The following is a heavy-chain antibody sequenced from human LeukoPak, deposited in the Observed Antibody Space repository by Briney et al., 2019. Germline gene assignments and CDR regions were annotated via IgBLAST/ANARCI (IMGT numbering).Heavy chain of an antibody. CDR3: ASGRYSYGPAGGR. V-gene: IGHV3-23*01. CDR2: ISGGGGST. Sequence: SGGSLRLSCAASGFSFSSYGMTWVRQAPGKGLEWVSSISGGGGSTNSADSVKGRFTISRDNSKNTLYLQMNSLRAEDTAVYYCASGRYSYGPAGGRWGQGTLVTVSS. D-gene: IGHD5-18*01. CDR1: GFSFSSYG. J-gene: IGHJ4*02.